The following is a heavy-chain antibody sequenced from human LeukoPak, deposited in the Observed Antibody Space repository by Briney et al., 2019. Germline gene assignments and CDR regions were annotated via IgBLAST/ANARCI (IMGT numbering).Heavy chain of an antibody. J-gene: IGHJ4*02. Sequence: SETLSLTCAVYGGSFSGYYWSWIRQPPGKGLEWIGEINHSGSTNYNPSLKSRVTISVDTSKNQFSLKLSSVTAADTAVYYCARGPRRLTYYYDSSGSFDYWGQGTLVTVSS. CDR3: ARGPRRLTYYYDSSGSFDY. CDR1: GGSFSGYY. V-gene: IGHV4-34*01. D-gene: IGHD3-22*01. CDR2: INHSGST.